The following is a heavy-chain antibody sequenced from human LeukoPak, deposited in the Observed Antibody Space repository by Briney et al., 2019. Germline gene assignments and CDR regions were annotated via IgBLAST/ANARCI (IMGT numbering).Heavy chain of an antibody. CDR3: ARGGVRAGTGGLDP. V-gene: IGHV1-8*01. CDR2: VNAKSGDT. D-gene: IGHD1-1*01. CDR1: GYTFTSHD. J-gene: IGHJ5*02. Sequence: ASVKVSCKASGYTFTSHDINWVRRATGQGLEWMGYVNAKSGDTGYAQRFQGRVTMTRNTSISTAYMELSSLRSEDTAVYYCARGGVRAGTGGLDPWGQGTLVTVSS.